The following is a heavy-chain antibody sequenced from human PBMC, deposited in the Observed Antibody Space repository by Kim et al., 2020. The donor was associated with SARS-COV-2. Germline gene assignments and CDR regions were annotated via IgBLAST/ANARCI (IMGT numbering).Heavy chain of an antibody. Sequence: SETLSLTCTVSGGSISTYYWSWIRQPPGKGLEWIGYVYYSGNTNYNPSLKSRVTISVDTSKNQFSLKLSSVTAADTAVYYCASRYTSSWYSWFDPWGQGT. CDR2: VYYSGNT. CDR3: ASRYTSSWYSWFDP. V-gene: IGHV4-59*01. D-gene: IGHD6-13*01. CDR1: GGSISTYY. J-gene: IGHJ5*02.